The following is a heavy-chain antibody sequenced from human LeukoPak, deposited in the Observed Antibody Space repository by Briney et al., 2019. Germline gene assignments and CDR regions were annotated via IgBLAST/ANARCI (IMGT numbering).Heavy chain of an antibody. J-gene: IGHJ4*02. CDR3: ARDLSPAYYDSSGYARVDY. D-gene: IGHD3-22*01. CDR2: IYYSGST. Sequence: SETLSLTCTVSGGSISSGSYYWSWIRQPAGKGLEWIGSIYYSGSTYYNPSLKSRVTISVDTSKNQFSLKLSSVTAADTAVYYCARDLSPAYYDSSGYARVDYWGQGTLVTVSS. V-gene: IGHV4-39*07. CDR1: GGSISSGSYY.